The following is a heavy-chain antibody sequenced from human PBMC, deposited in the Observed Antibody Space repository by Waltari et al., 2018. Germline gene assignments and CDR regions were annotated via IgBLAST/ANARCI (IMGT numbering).Heavy chain of an antibody. D-gene: IGHD1-1*01. CDR1: GFTLGNDG. CDR3: ARDRGPGKTGADY. J-gene: IGHJ4*02. Sequence: QGQVVESGGGVVQPGGSLRPSCAGSGFTLGNDGMHGVRQVPGKGLELVAYIPYDGLNQYYADSVKGRFTISRDNSKNTLYLQVNSLRAEDTAVYYCARDRGPGKTGADYWGQGTLVTVSS. V-gene: IGHV3-30*02. CDR2: IPYDGLNQ.